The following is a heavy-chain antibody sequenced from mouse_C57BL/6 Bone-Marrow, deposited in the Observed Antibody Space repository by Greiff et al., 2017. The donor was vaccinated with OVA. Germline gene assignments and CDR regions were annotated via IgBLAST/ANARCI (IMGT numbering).Heavy chain of an antibody. Sequence: EVKLEESEGGLVQPGSSMKLSCTASGFTFSDYYMAWVRQVPEKGLEWVANINYDGSSTYYLDSLKSRFIISRDNAKNILYLQMSSLKSEDTATYYCARGVYYGSSYPYYFDYWGQGTTLTVSS. V-gene: IGHV5-16*01. D-gene: IGHD1-1*01. CDR2: INYDGSST. J-gene: IGHJ2*01. CDR1: GFTFSDYY. CDR3: ARGVYYGSSYPYYFDY.